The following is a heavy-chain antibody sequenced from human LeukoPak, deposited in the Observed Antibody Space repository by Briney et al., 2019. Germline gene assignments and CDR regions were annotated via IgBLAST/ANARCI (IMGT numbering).Heavy chain of an antibody. J-gene: IGHJ3*02. V-gene: IGHV4-61*05. CDR3: ASGALLPDAFDI. CDR2: IYYSGST. Sequence: SETLSLTCTVSGGSISSSSYYWGWIRQPPGKGLEWIGYIYYSGSTNYNSSLKSRVTISVDTSKNQFSLKLSSVTAADTAVYYCASGALLPDAFDIWGQGTMVTVSS. CDR1: GGSISSSSYY. D-gene: IGHD1-26*01.